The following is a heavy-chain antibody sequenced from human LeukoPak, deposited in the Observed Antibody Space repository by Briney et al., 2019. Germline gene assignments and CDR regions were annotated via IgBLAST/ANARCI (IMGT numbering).Heavy chain of an antibody. V-gene: IGHV4-59*01. CDR1: GGSISSYY. CDR2: IYYSGST. D-gene: IGHD3-3*01. J-gene: IGHJ6*02. CDR3: ARGSGPYYDFWSGYYNHEYYYYGMDV. Sequence: PSETLSLTCTVSGGSISSYYWSWIRQPPGKGLEWIGYIYYSGSTNYNPSLKSRVTISVDTSKNQFSLKLSSVTAADTAVYYCARGSGPYYDFWSGYYNHEYYYYGMDVWGQGTTVTVSS.